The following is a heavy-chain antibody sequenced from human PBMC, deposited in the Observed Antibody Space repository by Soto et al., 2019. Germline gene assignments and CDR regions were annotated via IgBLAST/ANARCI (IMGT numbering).Heavy chain of an antibody. V-gene: IGHV3-30-3*01. J-gene: IGHJ5*02. CDR1: GFTFSTYA. D-gene: IGHD2-21*02. CDR3: PREGDGDWFDP. CDR2: RSDDGTNK. Sequence: PGGSLRLSCAASGFTFSTYAMHWVRQAPGKGLEWVATRSDDGTNKYYADSVKGRFTITRDNSKDTLYLQMNSLRAEDTAVYYGPREGDGDWFDPWGQGTLVTVSS.